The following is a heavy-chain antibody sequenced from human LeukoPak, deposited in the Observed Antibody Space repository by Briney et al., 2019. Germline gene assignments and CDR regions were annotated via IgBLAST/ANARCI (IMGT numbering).Heavy chain of an antibody. J-gene: IGHJ5*02. CDR1: GFTVSSNY. CDR2: IYSGGST. CDR3: ASDSSGYPNWFDP. V-gene: IGHV3-53*01. D-gene: IGHD3-22*01. Sequence: GGSLRLSCAASGFTVSSNYMSWVRQAPGKGLEWVSVIYSGGSTYYADSVKGRFTISRDNSKNTLYLQMNSLRAEDTAVYYCASDSSGYPNWFDPRGQGTLVTVSS.